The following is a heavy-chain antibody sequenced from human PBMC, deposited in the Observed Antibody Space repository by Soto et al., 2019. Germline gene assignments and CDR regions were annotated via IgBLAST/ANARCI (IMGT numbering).Heavy chain of an antibody. D-gene: IGHD3-10*01. Sequence: QVQLVQSGAEVKKPGSSVKVSCKASGDTFNFYTISWVRQAPGQGREWMGRIIPMLGMSNYAQKFQDRVTIIADKATSTAYMQLSSLRSEDTAIYYCATSYGSGSRPFDSWGQGPLVTVSP. CDR2: IIPMLGMS. J-gene: IGHJ5*01. CDR1: GDTFNFYT. CDR3: ATSYGSGSRPFDS. V-gene: IGHV1-69*02.